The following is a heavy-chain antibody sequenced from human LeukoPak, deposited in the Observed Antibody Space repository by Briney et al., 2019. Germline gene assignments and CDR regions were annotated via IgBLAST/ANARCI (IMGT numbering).Heavy chain of an antibody. J-gene: IGHJ3*02. D-gene: IGHD6-19*01. CDR1: LDSTTSNF. Sequence: SETLSLTCTVSLDSTTSNFWSWVRQPPGKGLEWIAYIYYSGSTNYNPSLKSRVTISVDTSTNQFSLKLSSVTAAVTAVYYCARDGTLSSGLAFDIWGQGTMVTVSS. CDR3: ARDGTLSSGLAFDI. CDR2: IYYSGST. V-gene: IGHV4-59*01.